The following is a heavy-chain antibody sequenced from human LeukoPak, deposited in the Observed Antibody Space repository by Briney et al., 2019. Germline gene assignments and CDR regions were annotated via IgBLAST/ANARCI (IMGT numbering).Heavy chain of an antibody. J-gene: IGHJ2*01. D-gene: IGHD2-2*01. CDR2: IYYSGST. CDR1: GGSISSYY. V-gene: IGHV4-59*01. CDR3: ARSLYPNWYFDL. Sequence: SETLSLTCTVSGGSISSYYWSWLRQPPGKGLEWIGYIYYSGSTNYNPSLKSRVTISVDTSKDQFSLKLSSVTAADTAVYYCARSLYPNWYFDLWGRGTLVTVSS.